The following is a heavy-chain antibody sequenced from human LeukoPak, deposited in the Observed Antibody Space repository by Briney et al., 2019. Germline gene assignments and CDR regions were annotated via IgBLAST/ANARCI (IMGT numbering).Heavy chain of an antibody. J-gene: IGHJ6*02. V-gene: IGHV3-11*06. CDR2: ISPGSSFT. CDR3: ARDMLSPDSYGMDV. D-gene: IGHD3-10*02. Sequence: PGGSLRLSCAASGFTFSDYYLSWIRQPPGKGLEWVSYISPGSSFTNYADSVKDRFTISRDNAKNSVYLQMNSLRAEDTAVYYCARDMLSPDSYGMDVWGQGTTVTVSS. CDR1: GFTFSDYY.